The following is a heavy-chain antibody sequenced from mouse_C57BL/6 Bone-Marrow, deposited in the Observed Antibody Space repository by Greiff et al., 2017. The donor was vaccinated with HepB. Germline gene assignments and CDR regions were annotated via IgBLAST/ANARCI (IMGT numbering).Heavy chain of an antibody. CDR3: ARRDDGYPYAMDY. CDR1: GFTFSSYG. J-gene: IGHJ4*01. Sequence: EVQGVESGGDLVKPGGSLKLSCAASGFTFSSYGMSWVRQTPDKRLEWVATISSGGSYTYYPDSVKGRFTISRDNAKNTLYLQMSSLKSEDTAMYYCARRDDGYPYAMDYWGQGTSVTVSS. V-gene: IGHV5-6*01. D-gene: IGHD2-3*01. CDR2: ISSGGSYT.